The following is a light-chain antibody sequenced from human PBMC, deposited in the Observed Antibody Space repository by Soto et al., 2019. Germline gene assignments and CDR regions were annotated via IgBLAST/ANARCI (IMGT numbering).Light chain of an antibody. Sequence: DIRMTQSPSTLSTSVGDRVTITCRASQNIRGWLAWYQQKPGKAPKLLIYDASTLESGVPSRFSGSGSGTEFTLTISSLQPDDFATDYCQQYNSYSWTFGQGTTVAIK. CDR1: QNIRGW. CDR3: QQYNSYSWT. V-gene: IGKV1-5*01. CDR2: DAS. J-gene: IGKJ1*01.